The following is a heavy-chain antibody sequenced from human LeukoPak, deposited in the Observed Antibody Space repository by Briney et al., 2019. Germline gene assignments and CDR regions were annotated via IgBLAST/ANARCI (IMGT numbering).Heavy chain of an antibody. Sequence: SETLSLTCTVSGGSISSSSYYWGWIRQPPGKGLEWIASIYDSRSTYYNPSLKSRLTISVDTSKNQFSLRLSSVTTADTATYYCARPYHYDSGSRGTAFDIWGQGTMVTVSS. CDR2: IYDSRST. CDR1: GGSISSSSYY. V-gene: IGHV4-39*01. CDR3: ARPYHYDSGSRGTAFDI. D-gene: IGHD3-10*01. J-gene: IGHJ3*02.